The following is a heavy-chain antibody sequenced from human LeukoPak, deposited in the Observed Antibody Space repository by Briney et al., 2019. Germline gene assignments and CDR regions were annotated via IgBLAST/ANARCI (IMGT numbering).Heavy chain of an antibody. CDR2: IYLSGST. Sequence: SETLSLTCGASGGSISSSNWWSWVRQPPGKGLEWIGEIYLSGSTNYNPSLKTRVTISVDKSKNQFSLKVNSVTTADTAVYYCAKMVAVAGKGFDYWGQGILVTVSS. J-gene: IGHJ4*02. CDR3: AKMVAVAGKGFDY. V-gene: IGHV4-4*02. D-gene: IGHD6-19*01. CDR1: GGSISSSNW.